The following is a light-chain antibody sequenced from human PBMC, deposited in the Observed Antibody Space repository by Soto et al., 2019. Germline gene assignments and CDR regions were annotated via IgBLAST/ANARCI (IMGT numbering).Light chain of an antibody. V-gene: IGKV3-20*01. Sequence: EIMLTQSPGTLSLSPGERATLSCRASQSVSSSYLAWYQQKPGQAPRLLIYGASSRATGIPDRFSGSGSGTEFTLTISRLEPEDFAVYYCQQYGRSPWRFGQGTKVEIK. CDR1: QSVSSSY. CDR2: GAS. CDR3: QQYGRSPWR. J-gene: IGKJ1*01.